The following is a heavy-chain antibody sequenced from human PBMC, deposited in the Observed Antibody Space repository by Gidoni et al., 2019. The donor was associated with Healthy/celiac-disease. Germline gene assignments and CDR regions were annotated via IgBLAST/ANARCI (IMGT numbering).Heavy chain of an antibody. V-gene: IGHV1-69*01. Sequence: QVQLVQSGAEVKKPGSSVKVSCKASGGTFSSYAIRWVRQAPGQGLEWMGGIIPIFGTANYAQKFQGRVTITADESTSTAYMELSSLRSEDTAVYYCASSEIFGVVFSSDMDVWGQGTTVTVSS. D-gene: IGHD3-3*01. CDR1: GGTFSSYA. CDR3: ASSEIFGVVFSSDMDV. J-gene: IGHJ6*02. CDR2: IIPIFGTA.